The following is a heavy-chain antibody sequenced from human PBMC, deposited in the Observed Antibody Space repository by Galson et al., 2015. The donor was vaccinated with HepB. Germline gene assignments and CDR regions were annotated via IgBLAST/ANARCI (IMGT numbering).Heavy chain of an antibody. CDR1: GFTFSNAW. V-gene: IGHV3-15*01. D-gene: IGHD3-3*01. CDR2: VKSKTDGGAT. J-gene: IGHJ6*02. Sequence: SLRLSCAASGFTFSNAWMSWVRQAPGKGLEWVGRVKSKTDGGATDYAAPVKGRFTISRDDSKNTLYLQMNSLKTEDTAVYYCTTVAIFGVDMWYWGQGTTVTVSS. CDR3: TTVAIFGVDMWY.